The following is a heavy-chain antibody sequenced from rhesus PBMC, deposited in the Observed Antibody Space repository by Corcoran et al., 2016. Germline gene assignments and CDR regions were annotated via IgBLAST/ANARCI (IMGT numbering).Heavy chain of an antibody. V-gene: IGHV4-76*01. Sequence: QVQLQESGPGVVKPSETLSLTCAVSGGSISGGYDWSWIRQPPGKGVEWIGYIYGSSRSTNYNPSLKKRVTNSKDASKNEFSLKLSSVTAADTAVYYCASAPPYNFWTGFPDYWGQGVLVTVSS. J-gene: IGHJ4*01. CDR3: ASAPPYNFWTGFPDY. CDR1: GGSISGGYD. D-gene: IGHD3-3*01. CDR2: IYGSSRST.